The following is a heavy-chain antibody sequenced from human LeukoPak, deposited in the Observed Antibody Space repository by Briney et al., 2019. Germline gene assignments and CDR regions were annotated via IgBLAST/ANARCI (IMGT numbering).Heavy chain of an antibody. CDR3: AKKITYYYESSGSD. J-gene: IGHJ4*02. D-gene: IGHD3-22*01. V-gene: IGHV3-30-3*02. Sequence: GRSLRLSCAASGFTFSSYATHWVRQAPGKGLEWVAVISYDGSNKYYADSVKGRFTISRDNSKNTLYLQMNSLRAEDTSVYYCAKKITYYYESSGSDWGQGTLVTVSS. CDR1: GFTFSSYA. CDR2: ISYDGSNK.